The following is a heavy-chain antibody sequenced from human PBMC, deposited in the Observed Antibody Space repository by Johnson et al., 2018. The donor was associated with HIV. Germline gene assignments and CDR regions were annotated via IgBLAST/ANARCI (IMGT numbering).Heavy chain of an antibody. CDR1: GFTFSSYG. V-gene: IGHV3-30*02. Sequence: QMLLVESGGGVVQPGGSLRLSCAASGFTFSSYGMHWVRQAPGKGLEWVAFIRYDGRNKYYADSVKGRFTISRDNSKNTLYLQMNSLRAEDTAVYYCAKDPMVATPANAFDIWGQGTMVTVSS. J-gene: IGHJ3*02. CDR3: AKDPMVATPANAFDI. CDR2: IRYDGRNK. D-gene: IGHD5-12*01.